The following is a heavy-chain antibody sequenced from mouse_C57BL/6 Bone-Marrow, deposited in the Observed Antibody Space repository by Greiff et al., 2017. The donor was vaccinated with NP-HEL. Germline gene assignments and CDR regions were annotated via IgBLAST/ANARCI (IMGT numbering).Heavy chain of an antibody. CDR1: GYTFTSYW. Sequence: QVQLQQPGAELVRPGSSVKLSCKASGYTFTSYWMDWVKQRPGQGLEWIGNIYPSDSETHYNQKFKDKATLTVDKSSSTAYMQLSSLTAEDSAVYYCARSAGVSRQLRLGWFAYWGQGTLGTVSA. CDR2: IYPSDSET. D-gene: IGHD3-2*02. J-gene: IGHJ3*01. CDR3: ARSAGVSRQLRLGWFAY. V-gene: IGHV1-61*01.